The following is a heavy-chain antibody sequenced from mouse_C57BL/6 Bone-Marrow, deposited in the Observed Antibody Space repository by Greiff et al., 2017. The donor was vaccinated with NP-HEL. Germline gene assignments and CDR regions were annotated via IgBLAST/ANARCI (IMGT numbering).Heavy chain of an antibody. Sequence: VQLQQPGAELVMPGASVKLSCKASGYTFTSYWMHWVKQRPGQGLEWIGEIDPSDSYTNYNQKFKGKSTLTVDKSSSTAYMQLSSLTSEDSAVYYCAREMITTVVDYYAIDYWGQGTSVTVSS. J-gene: IGHJ4*01. CDR2: IDPSDSYT. D-gene: IGHD1-1*01. V-gene: IGHV1-69*01. CDR3: AREMITTVVDYYAIDY. CDR1: GYTFTSYW.